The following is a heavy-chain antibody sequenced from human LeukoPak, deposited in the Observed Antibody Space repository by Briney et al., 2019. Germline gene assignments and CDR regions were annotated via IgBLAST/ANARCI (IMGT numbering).Heavy chain of an antibody. CDR1: GYNFTIYW. CDR3: ARQTMVRGVMRY. D-gene: IGHD3-10*01. J-gene: IGHJ4*02. V-gene: IGHV5-51*01. Sequence: GEALKISCKGSGYNFTIYWIGWVRQMPGKGLELMGVVYPGDSDTRYSPSFQGQVTISAAKSISNAYLQWSSLKASDTAMYYCARQTMVRGVMRYWGQRTLVTVSS. CDR2: VYPGDSDT.